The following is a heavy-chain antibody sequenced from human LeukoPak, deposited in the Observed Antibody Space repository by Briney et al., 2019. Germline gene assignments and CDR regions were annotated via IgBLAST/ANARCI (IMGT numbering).Heavy chain of an antibody. D-gene: IGHD2-15*01. CDR3: AKSRRAYCSGGSCFGLWDY. Sequence: GGSLRLSCAASGFTFSTYWMHWVRQAPGKGLGWGSRINSDESSTTYADSVKGRFTISRDNAKNTLYLHMNSLRAEDTAVYYCAKSRRAYCSGGSCFGLWDYWGQGTLVTVSS. CDR1: GFTFSTYW. V-gene: IGHV3-74*01. J-gene: IGHJ4*02. CDR2: INSDESST.